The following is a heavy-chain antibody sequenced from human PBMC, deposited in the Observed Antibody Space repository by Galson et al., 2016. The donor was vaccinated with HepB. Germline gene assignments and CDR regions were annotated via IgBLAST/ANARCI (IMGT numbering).Heavy chain of an antibody. CDR1: GFIFSNYW. CDR2: IHSNGSTT. CDR3: ARESPTTAGAFDI. D-gene: IGHD4-17*01. V-gene: IGHV3-74*01. J-gene: IGHJ3*02. Sequence: SLRLSCAASGFIFSNYWMRWVRQAPGKGLVWVSRIHSNGSTTSYADSVKGRFTVSRDNAKNTLYMQMNSLRAEDTAVYYCARESPTTAGAFDIWGQGTMVTVSS.